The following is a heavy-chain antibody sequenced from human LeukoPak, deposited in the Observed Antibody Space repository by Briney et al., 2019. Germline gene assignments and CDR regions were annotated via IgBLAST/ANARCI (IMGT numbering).Heavy chain of an antibody. D-gene: IGHD4/OR15-4a*01. CDR3: ARGAPGY. CDR2: IIHSGST. V-gene: IGHV4-34*12. CDR1: GGSFSSYP. J-gene: IGHJ4*02. Sequence: PSETLSLTCAVCGGSFSSYPWTWIRQPPGNGLEWIGQIIHSGSTKYNPSLNGRVTMSVDTSKNQFSLKLTSVTAADTAVYYCARGAPGYWGQGTLVTVSS.